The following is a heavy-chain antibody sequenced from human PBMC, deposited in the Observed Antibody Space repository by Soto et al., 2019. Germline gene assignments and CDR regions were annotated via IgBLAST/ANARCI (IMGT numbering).Heavy chain of an antibody. CDR3: TRDASRDSSARGWFDP. V-gene: IGHV3-21*01. Sequence: GGSLRLSCPASGLTFRSFTMNWVRQAPGKGLEWVSTISSNSAYIYYTDALRGRFTISRDNAKNSLHLQMNSLRAEDTAVYYCTRDASRDSSARGWFDPWGPGTLVTVSS. J-gene: IGHJ5*02. CDR2: ISSNSAYI. D-gene: IGHD6-13*01. CDR1: GLTFRSFT.